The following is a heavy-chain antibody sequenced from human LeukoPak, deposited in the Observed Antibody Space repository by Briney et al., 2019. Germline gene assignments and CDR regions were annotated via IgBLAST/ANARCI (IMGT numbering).Heavy chain of an antibody. D-gene: IGHD3-10*01. Sequence: GGSLRLSCAASGFTFSSYAMSWVRQAPGKGLEWVSAISGSGGSTYYADSVKGRFTISRDNSKNTLYLQMNSLRAEDTAIYYCAKVLSYYGSGSFDYWGQGTLVTVSS. J-gene: IGHJ4*02. CDR3: AKVLSYYGSGSFDY. CDR1: GFTFSSYA. CDR2: ISGSGGST. V-gene: IGHV3-23*01.